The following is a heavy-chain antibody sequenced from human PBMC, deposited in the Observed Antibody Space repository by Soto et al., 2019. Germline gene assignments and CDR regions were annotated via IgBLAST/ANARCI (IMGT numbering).Heavy chain of an antibody. CDR3: ARDQYYDSSGYYPPGY. V-gene: IGHV3-11*06. J-gene: IGHJ4*02. CDR1: GFTFSDYY. CDR2: ISSSSSYT. D-gene: IGHD3-22*01. Sequence: LRLSCAASGFTFSDYYMSWIRQAPGKGLEWVSYISSSSSYTNYADSVKGRFTISRDNAKNSLYLQMNSLRAEDTAVYYCARDQYYDSSGYYPPGYWGPGTLVTVYS.